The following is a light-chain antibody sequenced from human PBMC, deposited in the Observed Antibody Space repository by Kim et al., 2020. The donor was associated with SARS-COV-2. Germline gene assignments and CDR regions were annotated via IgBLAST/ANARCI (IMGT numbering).Light chain of an antibody. CDR3: SSYAGSNNLI. J-gene: IGLJ2*01. CDR2: VVS. Sequence: GQSGTISCTGTSGDIGGYYYVSWDQQHPGKAHRLMIYVVSERPSGVPDRFSGYKSGNTASLTVSGLQAEDEADYYCSSYAGSNNLIFGGGTQLTVL. V-gene: IGLV2-8*01. CDR1: SGDIGGYYY.